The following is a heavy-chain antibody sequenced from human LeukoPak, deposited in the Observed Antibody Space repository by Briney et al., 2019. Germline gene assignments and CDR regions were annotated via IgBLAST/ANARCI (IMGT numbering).Heavy chain of an antibody. CDR2: ISAYNGNT. Sequence: AASVKVSRKASGYTFTSYGISWVRQAPGQGLEWMGWISAYNGNTNYAQKLQGRVTMTTDTSTSTAYMELRSLRSDDTAVYYCARVLAVAGTFDYWGQGTLVTVSS. J-gene: IGHJ4*02. V-gene: IGHV1-18*01. CDR1: GYTFTSYG. D-gene: IGHD6-19*01. CDR3: ARVLAVAGTFDY.